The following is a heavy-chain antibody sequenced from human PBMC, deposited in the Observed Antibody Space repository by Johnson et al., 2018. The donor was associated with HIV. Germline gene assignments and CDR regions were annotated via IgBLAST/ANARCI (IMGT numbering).Heavy chain of an antibody. CDR3: ARDSSNSFRFEMYAFDI. D-gene: IGHD6-6*01. J-gene: IGHJ3*02. Sequence: QVQLVESGRGVVRPGGSLRVSCAASGFTFNSYPMHWVRQAPGKGLEWVAVMSFDGNNRYYADSVKGRFTISRDNSKNTLYLQMNSLRPEDTAVYYCARDSSNSFRFEMYAFDIWGQGTMVTVSS. CDR1: GFTFNSYP. V-gene: IGHV3-30-3*01. CDR2: MSFDGNNR.